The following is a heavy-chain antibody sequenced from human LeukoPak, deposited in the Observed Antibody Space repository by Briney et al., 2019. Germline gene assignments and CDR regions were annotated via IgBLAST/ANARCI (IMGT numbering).Heavy chain of an antibody. Sequence: PGGSLRLSCAASGFTFSDYEMNWVRQAPGKGLEWLSHISISGTTIHYADSVKGRFTISRDNAKNSVYLQMTSLRAEDTALYYCAKESPMIVVDPWGQGTMVVVSS. CDR3: AKESPMIVVDP. V-gene: IGHV3-48*03. J-gene: IGHJ5*02. D-gene: IGHD3-22*01. CDR1: GFTFSDYE. CDR2: ISISGTTI.